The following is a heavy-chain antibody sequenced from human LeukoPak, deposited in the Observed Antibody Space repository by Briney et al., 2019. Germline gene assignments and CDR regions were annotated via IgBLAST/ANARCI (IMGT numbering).Heavy chain of an antibody. Sequence: GGSLRLSCAASGFTFSSYAMGWVRRAPGKGLEWVSAISGSGGSTYYADSVKGRFTISRDNSKNTPYLQMNSLRAEDTAVYYCAKDRRYCSSTSCYDAYDAFDIWGQGTMVTVSS. D-gene: IGHD2-2*01. V-gene: IGHV3-23*01. J-gene: IGHJ3*02. CDR1: GFTFSSYA. CDR3: AKDRRYCSSTSCYDAYDAFDI. CDR2: ISGSGGST.